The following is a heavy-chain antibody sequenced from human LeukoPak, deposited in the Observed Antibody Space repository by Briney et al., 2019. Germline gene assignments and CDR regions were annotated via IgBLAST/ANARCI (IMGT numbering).Heavy chain of an antibody. CDR2: ISSSSSNI. CDR1: GFTISSYS. J-gene: IGHJ6*04. Sequence: PGGTLRLSCAASGFTISSYSMDWLRQAQGQGLKWVSTISSSSSNIYYADQGKGRFTISRDNAKNSLYLQMNSLRAEDTAVYYCARDCSSTSCYYSSGRGPYTYYYYGMDVWGKGTTVTVSS. D-gene: IGHD2-2*01. CDR3: ARDCSSTSCYYSSGRGPYTYYYYGMDV. V-gene: IGHV3-21*04.